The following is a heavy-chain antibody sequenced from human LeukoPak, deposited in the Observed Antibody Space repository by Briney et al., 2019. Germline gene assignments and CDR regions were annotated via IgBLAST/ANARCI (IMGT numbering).Heavy chain of an antibody. CDR2: ISSSGSSI. CDR3: ARGDWYSFDY. CDR1: GFSFSEYY. Sequence: GGSLRLSCAASGFSFSEYYMNWIRQAPAKGLEWVSYISSSGSSIHYADSVKGRFTISRDNAKNSLYLQMNSLRVEDTAVYYCARGDWYSFDYWGQGALVTVSS. D-gene: IGHD3-9*01. V-gene: IGHV3-11*01. J-gene: IGHJ4*02.